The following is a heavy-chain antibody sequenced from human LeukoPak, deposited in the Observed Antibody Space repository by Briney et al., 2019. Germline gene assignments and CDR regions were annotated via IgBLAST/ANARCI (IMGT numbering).Heavy chain of an antibody. CDR2: ISSYNGNT. CDR1: GYSFTSYG. Sequence: ASVKVSCKASGYSFTSYGISWVRQAPGQGLEWMGWISSYNGNTNYAQKLQGRVTMTTDTSTSTAYMELRSLRSDDTAVYYCARSPRWDTSMAMDYWGQGTLVTVSS. D-gene: IGHD5-18*01. J-gene: IGHJ4*02. CDR3: ARSPRWDTSMAMDY. V-gene: IGHV1-18*01.